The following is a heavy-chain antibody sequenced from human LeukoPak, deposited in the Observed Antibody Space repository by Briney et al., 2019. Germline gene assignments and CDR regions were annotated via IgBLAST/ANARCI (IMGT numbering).Heavy chain of an antibody. D-gene: IGHD4-17*01. V-gene: IGHV4-38-2*02. Sequence: SETLSLTCTVSGYSISSGYYWGWIRQPPGKGLEWIGSIYHSGSTNYNPSLKSRVTISVDMSKNQFSLKLTSVTAADTAVYYCARDDGYGDSVWGQGSLVTVSS. CDR1: GYSISSGYY. J-gene: IGHJ4*02. CDR3: ARDDGYGDSV. CDR2: IYHSGST.